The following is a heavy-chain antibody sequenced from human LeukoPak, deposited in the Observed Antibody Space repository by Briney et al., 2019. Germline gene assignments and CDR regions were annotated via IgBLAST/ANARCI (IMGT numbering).Heavy chain of an antibody. Sequence: GGSLRLSCAASGFTVSSYAIRWVRQAPGKGLEWVSAISGSGGSTYYADSVKGRFTISRDNSKNTLYLQMNSLRAEDTAVYYCAKDPGYSYGYPDYYYMDVWGKGTTVTVSS. CDR3: AKDPGYSYGYPDYYYMDV. J-gene: IGHJ6*03. V-gene: IGHV3-23*01. CDR2: ISGSGGST. D-gene: IGHD5-18*01. CDR1: GFTVSSYA.